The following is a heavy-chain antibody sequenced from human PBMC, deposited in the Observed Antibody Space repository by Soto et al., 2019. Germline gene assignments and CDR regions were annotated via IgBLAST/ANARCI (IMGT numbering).Heavy chain of an antibody. J-gene: IGHJ4*02. CDR1: GFTFSSYG. D-gene: IGHD6-19*01. CDR3: AKEGQRAGYSSGWYGY. CDR2: ISYDGSNK. Sequence: QVQLVESGGGVVQPGRSLRLSCAASGFTFSSYGMQWVRQAPGKGLEWVAVISYDGSNKYYADSVKGRFTISRDNSKNTLYLQMNSLRAEDTAVYYCAKEGQRAGYSSGWYGYWGQGTLVTVSS. V-gene: IGHV3-30*18.